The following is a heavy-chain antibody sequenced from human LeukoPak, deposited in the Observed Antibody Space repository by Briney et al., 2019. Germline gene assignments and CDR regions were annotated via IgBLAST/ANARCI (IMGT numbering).Heavy chain of an antibody. CDR3: AKESPMGGSTTVTRRDYGMDV. D-gene: IGHD4-17*01. Sequence: GGSLRLSCAASGLTFSSYGMHWVRQAPGKGLEWVAVISYDGSNKYYADSVKGRFTISRDNSKNTLYLQMNSLRAEDTAVYYCAKESPMGGSTTVTRRDYGMDVWGQGTTVTVSS. CDR1: GLTFSSYG. V-gene: IGHV3-30*18. J-gene: IGHJ6*02. CDR2: ISYDGSNK.